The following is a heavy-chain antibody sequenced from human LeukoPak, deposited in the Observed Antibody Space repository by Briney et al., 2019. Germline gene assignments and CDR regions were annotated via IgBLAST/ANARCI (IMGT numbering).Heavy chain of an antibody. D-gene: IGHD3-10*01. Sequence: GGSLRLSCAASGFTFSSYGMHWVRQAPGKGLEWVAFIRYDGSNKYYADSVKGRFTISRDNSKNTLYLQMNSLRAEDTAVYYCARAWEDYYGSGSYFDYWGQGTLVTVSS. CDR3: ARAWEDYYGSGSYFDY. J-gene: IGHJ4*02. CDR2: IRYDGSNK. CDR1: GFTFSSYG. V-gene: IGHV3-30*02.